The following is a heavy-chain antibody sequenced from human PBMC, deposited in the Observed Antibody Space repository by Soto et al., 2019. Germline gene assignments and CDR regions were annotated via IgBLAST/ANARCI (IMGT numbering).Heavy chain of an antibody. CDR2: IYYSGST. V-gene: IGHV4-59*08. D-gene: IGHD6-19*01. CDR3: ARIFSRYSSGWNY. J-gene: IGHJ4*02. CDR1: GGSISSYY. Sequence: SETLSLTCTVSGGSISSYYWSWIRQPPGKGLEWIGYIYYSGSTNYNPSLKSRVTISVDTSKNQFSLKLSSVTAADTAVYYCARIFSRYSSGWNYWGQGTLVTVSS.